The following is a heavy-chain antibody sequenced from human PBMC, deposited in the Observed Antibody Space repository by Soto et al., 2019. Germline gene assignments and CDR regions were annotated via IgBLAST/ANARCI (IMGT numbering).Heavy chain of an antibody. CDR2: IIPIFGTA. V-gene: IGHV1-69*13. CDR3: ARDSGLGYSYGLNFDY. D-gene: IGHD5-18*01. J-gene: IGHJ4*02. CDR1: GYTFTSYG. Sequence: SVKVSCKASGYTFTSYGISWVRQAPGQGLEWMGGIIPIFGTANYAQKFQGRATITADESTSTAYMELSSLRSEDTAVYYCARDSGLGYSYGLNFDYWGQGTLVTVSS.